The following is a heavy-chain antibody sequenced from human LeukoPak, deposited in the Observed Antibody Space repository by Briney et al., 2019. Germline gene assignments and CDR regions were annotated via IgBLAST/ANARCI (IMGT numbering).Heavy chain of an antibody. CDR2: MNPNSGNT. CDR1: GYTFTSYD. Sequence: ASVKVSCKASGYTFTSYDINWVRQATGQGLEWMGWMNPNSGNTGYAQKFQGRVTMTRNTSISTAYMELSSLRSEDTAVYYCARDKGIQLWLPNWFDPWGQGTLVTVSS. J-gene: IGHJ5*02. V-gene: IGHV1-8*01. D-gene: IGHD5-18*01. CDR3: ARDKGIQLWLPNWFDP.